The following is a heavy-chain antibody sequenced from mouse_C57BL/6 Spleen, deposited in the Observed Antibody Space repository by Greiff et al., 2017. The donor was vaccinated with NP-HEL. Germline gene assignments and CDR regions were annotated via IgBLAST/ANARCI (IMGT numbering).Heavy chain of an antibody. Sequence: VKLQQPGAELVKPGASVKLSCKASGYTFTSYWMHWVKQRPGRGLEWIGDIYPGSGSTNYNEKFKSKATLTVDTSSSTAYMQLSSLTSEDSAVYYCARGEPSYFDYWGQGTTLTVSS. D-gene: IGHD6-1*01. V-gene: IGHV1-55*01. J-gene: IGHJ2*01. CDR2: IYPGSGST. CDR1: GYTFTSYW. CDR3: ARGEPSYFDY.